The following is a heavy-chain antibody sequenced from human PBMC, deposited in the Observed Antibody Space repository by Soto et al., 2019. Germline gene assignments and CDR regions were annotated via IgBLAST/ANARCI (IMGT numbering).Heavy chain of an antibody. Sequence: PSETLSLTCTGGSISSSSYYWGWIRQPPGKGLEWIGSIYYSGTTYYNSSLKSRVTISVDTSKNQFSLKLRSVTAADTAVYYCARQAYYYDSSGFSLYYFDYWAQGTLVTVSS. D-gene: IGHD3-22*01. CDR2: IYYSGTT. V-gene: IGHV4-39*01. CDR3: ARQAYYYDSSGFSLYYFDY. J-gene: IGHJ4*02. CDR1: GSISSSSYY.